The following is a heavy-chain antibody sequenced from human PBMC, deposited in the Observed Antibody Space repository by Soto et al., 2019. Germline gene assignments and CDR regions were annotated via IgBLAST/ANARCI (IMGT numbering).Heavy chain of an antibody. Sequence: PSETLSLTCTVSGGSISSGDYYWSWIRQPPGKGLEWIGYIYYSGSTYYNPSLKSRVTISVDTSISTAYMELSRLRSDDTAVYYCARDMADDYSNYPVDYWGQGTLVTVSS. D-gene: IGHD4-4*01. CDR2: IYYSGST. CDR3: ARDMADDYSNYPVDY. CDR1: GGSISSGDYY. J-gene: IGHJ4*02. V-gene: IGHV4-30-4*02.